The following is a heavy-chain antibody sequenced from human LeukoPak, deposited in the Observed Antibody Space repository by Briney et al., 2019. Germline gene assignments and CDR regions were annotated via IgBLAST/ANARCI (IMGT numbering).Heavy chain of an antibody. V-gene: IGHV4-59*12. CDR3: ASLYYYDSSGYYYRYDDAFDI. CDR1: GGSISSYY. Sequence: SETLSLTCTVSGGSISSYYWSWIRQPPGKGLEWIGYIYYSGSTNYNPSLKSRVTISVDTSKNQFSLKLSSVTAADTAVYYCASLYYYDSSGYYYRYDDAFDIWGQGTMVTVSS. D-gene: IGHD3-22*01. J-gene: IGHJ3*02. CDR2: IYYSGST.